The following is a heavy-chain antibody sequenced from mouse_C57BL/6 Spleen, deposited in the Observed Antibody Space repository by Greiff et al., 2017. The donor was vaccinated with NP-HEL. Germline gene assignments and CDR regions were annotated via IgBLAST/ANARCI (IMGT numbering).Heavy chain of an antibody. CDR3: ARSDYDYWYFDV. CDR2: IHPNSGST. Sequence: QVQLQQPGAELVKPGASVKLSCKASGYTFTSYWMHWVKQRPGQGLEWIGMIHPNSGSTNYNEKFKSKATLTVDKSSSTAYMQLSSLTSEDYAVYYCARSDYDYWYFDVWGTGTTVTVSS. V-gene: IGHV1-64*01. CDR1: GYTFTSYW. J-gene: IGHJ1*03. D-gene: IGHD2-4*01.